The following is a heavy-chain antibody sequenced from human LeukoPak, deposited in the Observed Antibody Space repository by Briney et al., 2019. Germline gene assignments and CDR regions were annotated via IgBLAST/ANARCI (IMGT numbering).Heavy chain of an antibody. CDR3: ARGGIAAVLDY. CDR1: GGSISSYY. CDR2: IYYSGST. Sequence: SETLSLTCTVSGGSISSYYWSWIRQPPGNGLEWIGYIYYSGSTNYNPSLKSRVTISVDTSKNQFSLKLSSVTAADTAVYYCARGGIAAVLDYWGQGTLVTVSS. V-gene: IGHV4-59*01. D-gene: IGHD6-25*01. J-gene: IGHJ4*02.